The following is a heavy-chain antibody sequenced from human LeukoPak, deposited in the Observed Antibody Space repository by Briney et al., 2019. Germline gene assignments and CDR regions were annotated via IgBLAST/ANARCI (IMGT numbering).Heavy chain of an antibody. V-gene: IGHV4-59*01. Sequence: SETLSLTCTVSGGSISSYYWSWIRQPPGKGLEWIGYIYYSGSTNYNPSLKSRVTISVDASKNQFSLKLSSVTAADTAVYYCARARVVAATQLGWFDPWGQGTLVTVSS. CDR2: IYYSGST. CDR3: ARARVVAATQLGWFDP. J-gene: IGHJ5*02. D-gene: IGHD2-15*01. CDR1: GGSISSYY.